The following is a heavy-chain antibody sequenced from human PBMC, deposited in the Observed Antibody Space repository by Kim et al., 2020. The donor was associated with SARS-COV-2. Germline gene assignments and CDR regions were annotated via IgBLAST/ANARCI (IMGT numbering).Heavy chain of an antibody. D-gene: IGHD2-15*01. CDR3: ARAIPYCSGGSCYWSDSPHYYFDY. CDR1: GGTFSSYA. CDR2: IIPIFGTA. V-gene: IGHV1-69*13. J-gene: IGHJ4*02. Sequence: SVKVSCKASGGTFSSYAISWVRQAPGQGLEWMGGIIPIFGTANYAQKFQGRVTITADESTSTAYMELSSLRSEDTAVYYCARAIPYCSGGSCYWSDSPHYYFDYGGQGTLVTVSS.